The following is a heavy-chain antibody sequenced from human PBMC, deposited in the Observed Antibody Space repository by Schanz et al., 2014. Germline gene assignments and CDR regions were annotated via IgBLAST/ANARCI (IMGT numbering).Heavy chain of an antibody. CDR2: MNQDGSVK. D-gene: IGHD2-15*01. Sequence: EVQLVKSGGGLVQPGGSLRLSCAASRFTFSDYWMSWVRQAPGKGLEWVANMNQDGSVKNYVDSVKGRFTISRDNAKNSLYLQMNSLRAEDTAVYYCARDKGGLIPFDYWGQGTLVAVSS. CDR1: RFTFSDYW. CDR3: ARDKGGLIPFDY. J-gene: IGHJ4*02. V-gene: IGHV3-7*01.